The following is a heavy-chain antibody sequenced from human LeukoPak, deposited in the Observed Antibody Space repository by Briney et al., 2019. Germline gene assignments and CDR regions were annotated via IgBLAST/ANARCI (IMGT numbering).Heavy chain of an antibody. D-gene: IGHD1-1*01. CDR3: ARGFPLSMCGTLYYYYGMDG. Sequence: SETLSLTCAVYGGSFSGYYWSWIRQPPGKGLEWIGEINHSGSTNYNPSLKSRVTISVDTSKNQFSLKLSSVTAADTAVYYCARGFPLSMCGTLYYYYGMDGWGQGTTVTVSS. CDR2: INHSGST. V-gene: IGHV4-34*01. CDR1: GGSFSGYY. J-gene: IGHJ6*02.